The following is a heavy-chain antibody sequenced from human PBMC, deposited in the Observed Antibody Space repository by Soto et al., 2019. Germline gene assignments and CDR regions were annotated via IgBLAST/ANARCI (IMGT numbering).Heavy chain of an antibody. CDR2: ISSDGNNQ. V-gene: IGHV3-30*18. J-gene: IGHJ3*02. Sequence: QVQLVESGGGVVQPGTSLRLSCAASGFTSSSFVIHWVRQAPGKGLEWLAVISSDGNNQYYADSVKGRFTISRDNSKRTLYLQVNSLRAEDTAVYFCAKERGVLDAFDMWGQGTMVTVS. CDR3: AKERGVLDAFDM. CDR1: GFTSSSFV. D-gene: IGHD3-10*01.